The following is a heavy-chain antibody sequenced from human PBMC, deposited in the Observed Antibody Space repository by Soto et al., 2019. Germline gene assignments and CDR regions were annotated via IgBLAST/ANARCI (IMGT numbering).Heavy chain of an antibody. D-gene: IGHD3-22*01. CDR1: GGSISSSSYY. J-gene: IGHJ3*02. CDR3: ARLTMIVVVITFFPAGAFDI. Sequence: QLQLQESGPGLVKPSETLSLTCTVSGGSISSSSYYWGWIRQPPGKGLEWIGSIYYSGSTYYNPSLKSRVTISVDTSKNQFSLKLSSVTAADTAVYYCARLTMIVVVITFFPAGAFDIWGQGTMVTVSS. CDR2: IYYSGST. V-gene: IGHV4-39*01.